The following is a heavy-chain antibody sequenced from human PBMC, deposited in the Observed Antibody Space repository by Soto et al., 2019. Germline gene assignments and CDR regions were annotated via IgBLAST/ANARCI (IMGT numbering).Heavy chain of an antibody. J-gene: IGHJ6*02. Sequence: QVQLVQSGAEVKKPGSSVKVSCKASGGTFSSYAISWVRQAPGQGLEWMGGIIPIFGTANYAQKFQGRVTITADKPTSTAYMEMSRLRSEDTAVYYCARAGVGAYRSSSLYYYYYGMDVWGQGTTVTVSS. CDR1: GGTFSSYA. CDR3: ARAGVGAYRSSSLYYYYYGMDV. V-gene: IGHV1-69*06. D-gene: IGHD6-13*01. CDR2: IIPIFGTA.